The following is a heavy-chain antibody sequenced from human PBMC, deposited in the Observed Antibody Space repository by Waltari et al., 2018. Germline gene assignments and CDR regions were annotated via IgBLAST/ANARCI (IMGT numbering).Heavy chain of an antibody. CDR3: ARWKWNNQYYYDSSGYQD. J-gene: IGHJ4*02. CDR1: GGSFSGYY. Sequence: QVQLQQWGAGLLKPSETLSLTCAVYGGSFSGYYWSWIRQPPGKGLEWIGEINHSGSTNYNPSLKSRVTISVDTSKNQFSLKLSSVTAADTAVYYCARWKWNNQYYYDSSGYQDWGQGTLVTVSS. D-gene: IGHD3-22*01. CDR2: INHSGST. V-gene: IGHV4-34*01.